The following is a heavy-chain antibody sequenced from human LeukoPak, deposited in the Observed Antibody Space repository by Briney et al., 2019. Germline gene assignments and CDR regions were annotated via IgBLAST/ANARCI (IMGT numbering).Heavy chain of an antibody. V-gene: IGHV4-34*01. CDR3: ARGGGSGYVY. CDR1: GGSFSGYY. J-gene: IGHJ4*02. CDR2: INHSGST. D-gene: IGHD5-12*01. Sequence: PSETLSLTCAVYGGSFSGYYWSWIRQPPGKGLEWIGEINHSGSTNYNPSLKSRVTISVDTSKNQLSLKLSSVTAADTAVYYCARGGGSGYVYWGQGTLVTVSS.